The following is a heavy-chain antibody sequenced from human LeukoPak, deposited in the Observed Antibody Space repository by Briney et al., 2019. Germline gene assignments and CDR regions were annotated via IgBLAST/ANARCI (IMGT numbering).Heavy chain of an antibody. D-gene: IGHD4-11*01. CDR3: AKRREQSSNGAFDY. V-gene: IGHV3-23*01. CDR1: GFTFSSYA. CDR2: ISSSGGST. Sequence: PGGSLRLSCAASGFTFSSYAMSWVRQAPGKGLEWVSAISSSGGSTHYADSVKGRFTISRDNSKNTLYLQMNSLRAEDTAVYYCAKRREQSSNGAFDYWGQGTLVTVPS. J-gene: IGHJ4*02.